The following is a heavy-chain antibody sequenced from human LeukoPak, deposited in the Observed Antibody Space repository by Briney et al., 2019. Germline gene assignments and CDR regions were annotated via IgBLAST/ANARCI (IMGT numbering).Heavy chain of an antibody. D-gene: IGHD5-12*01. CDR1: GYTFTSYG. Sequence: ASVKVSCKASGYTFTSYGISWVRQATGQGLEWMGWMNPNSGNTGYAQKFQGRVTMTRNTSISTAYMELSSLRSEDTAVYYCVREMATIYNYWGQGTLVTVSS. CDR2: MNPNSGNT. V-gene: IGHV1-8*02. J-gene: IGHJ4*02. CDR3: VREMATIYNY.